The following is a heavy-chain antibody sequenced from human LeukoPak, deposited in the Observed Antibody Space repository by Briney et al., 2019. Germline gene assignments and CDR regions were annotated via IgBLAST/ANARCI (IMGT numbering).Heavy chain of an antibody. CDR1: GFILNSYG. Sequence: PGGSLRLSCAASGFILNSYGMHWVRQAPGKGLEWVADIWFDGKNEHFADSVKGRFAISRDNSKNTVYLQINSLRAEDTAVYYCARAPSSGWYGYDYWGQGTLVTVSS. CDR3: ARAPSSGWYGYDY. D-gene: IGHD6-19*01. J-gene: IGHJ4*02. V-gene: IGHV3-33*01. CDR2: IWFDGKNE.